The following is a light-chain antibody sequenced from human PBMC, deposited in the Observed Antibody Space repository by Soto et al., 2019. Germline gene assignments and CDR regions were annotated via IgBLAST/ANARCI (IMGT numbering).Light chain of an antibody. J-gene: IGLJ1*01. CDR2: EVT. Sequence: QSALTQPASVSGSPGQSISLSCTGSSSDVGGYNYVSWYQQHPGEAPKLLIYEVTHRPSGVSDRFSGSKSGSTVSLTISGLQTDDEADYYCTSWTTNNIPYVFGTGTKVTVL. V-gene: IGLV2-14*03. CDR3: TSWTTNNIPYV. CDR1: SSDVGGYNY.